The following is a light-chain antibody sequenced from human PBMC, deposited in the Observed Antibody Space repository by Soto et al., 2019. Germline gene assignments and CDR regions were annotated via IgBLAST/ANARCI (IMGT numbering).Light chain of an antibody. CDR1: QSIRSW. V-gene: IGKV1-5*01. Sequence: DIQMTQSPSTLSASVGDRVTITCRASQSIRSWLAWYQQKAGEAPKVLIYDASSLESGVPSRFSGXGSGTQFTLTISSLQPDDSATYYCQHNNGYSWTFGQGTKVDI. CDR3: QHNNGYSWT. J-gene: IGKJ1*01. CDR2: DAS.